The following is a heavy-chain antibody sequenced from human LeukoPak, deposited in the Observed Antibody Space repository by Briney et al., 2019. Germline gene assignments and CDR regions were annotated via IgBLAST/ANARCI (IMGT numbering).Heavy chain of an antibody. V-gene: IGHV4-39*01. CDR1: GGSISSSSYY. Sequence: SETLSLTCTVSGGSISSSSYYWGWIRQPPGKGLEWIGSIYYSGSTYYNPSLKSRVTISVDTSKNQFSLKLSSVTAADTAVYYCARLRLADYELDYWGQGTLVTVSS. CDR3: ARLRLADYELDY. D-gene: IGHD4-17*01. J-gene: IGHJ4*02. CDR2: IYYSGST.